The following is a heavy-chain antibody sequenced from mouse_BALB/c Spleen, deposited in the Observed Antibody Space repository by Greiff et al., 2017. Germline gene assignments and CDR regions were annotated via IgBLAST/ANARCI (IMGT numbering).Heavy chain of an antibody. V-gene: IGHV5-6-5*01. Sequence: DVKLVESGGGLVKPGGSLKLSCAASGFTFSSYAMSWVRQTPEKRLEWVASISSGGSTYYPDSVKGRFTISRDNARNILYLQMSSLRSEDTAMYYGARDGNYLYYYAMDYWGQGTSVTVSS. CDR3: ARDGNYLYYYAMDY. CDR1: GFTFSSYA. D-gene: IGHD2-1*01. CDR2: ISSGGST. J-gene: IGHJ4*01.